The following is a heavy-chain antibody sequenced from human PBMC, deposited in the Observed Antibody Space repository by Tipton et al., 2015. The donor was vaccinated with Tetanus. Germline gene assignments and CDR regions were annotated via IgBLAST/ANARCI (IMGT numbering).Heavy chain of an antibody. V-gene: IGHV4-34*01. J-gene: IGHJ4*02. Sequence: TLSLTCTIYGGSFSGYYWSWIRQPPGRGLEWIGEIHPSGSTNYNSSLKSRVTLSQDTSKSQFSLKVNSVTAADTAVYYCARGEDAYKTGNYWGQGTLVTVSS. CDR1: GGSFSGYY. CDR2: IHPSGST. D-gene: IGHD5-24*01. CDR3: ARGEDAYKTGNY.